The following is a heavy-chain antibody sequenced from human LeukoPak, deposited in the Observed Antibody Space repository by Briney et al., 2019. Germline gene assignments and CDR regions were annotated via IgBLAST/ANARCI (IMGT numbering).Heavy chain of an antibody. D-gene: IGHD5-18*01. Sequence: GPSVTLSCKASGGTFSSYAISWVRPAPGQGLEWVGGSTPIFGTANYAHQFQGRVTITADDTPSTAHKELSSLRSEDTAVYYCASDRIHLPYYFDYWGQGTLVTVSS. CDR1: GGTFSSYA. CDR3: ASDRIHLPYYFDY. CDR2: STPIFGTA. V-gene: IGHV1-69*01. J-gene: IGHJ4*02.